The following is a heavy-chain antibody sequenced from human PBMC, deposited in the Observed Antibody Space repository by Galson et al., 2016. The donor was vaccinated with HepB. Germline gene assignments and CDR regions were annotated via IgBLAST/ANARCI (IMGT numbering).Heavy chain of an antibody. CDR2: ISGRGGRT. D-gene: IGHD3-10*02. CDR1: GFIFSHHA. V-gene: IGHV3-23*01. J-gene: IGHJ5*02. Sequence: SLRLSCATSGFIFSHHAMSWVRQAPGKGLEWVSGISGRGGRTYYANSVKGRFTISRDASKNTLYLQMTSLRVDDTAIYYCAKEGALFGGDWFDPWGQGTLVTV. CDR3: AKEGALFGGDWFDP.